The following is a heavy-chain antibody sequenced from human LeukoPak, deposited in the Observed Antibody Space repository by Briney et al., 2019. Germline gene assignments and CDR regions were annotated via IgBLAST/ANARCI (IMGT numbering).Heavy chain of an antibody. V-gene: IGHV4-59*11. Sequence: SETLSLTCTVSGGSISSHYWSWIRQPPGKGLEWIGYINYSGSTNYNPSLKSRATISVDTSKNQFSLKLTSVTAADTAVYYCVRLTIFGVLTINWFDPWGQGTLVTVSS. D-gene: IGHD3-3*02. CDR1: GGSISSHY. CDR2: INYSGST. CDR3: VRLTIFGVLTINWFDP. J-gene: IGHJ5*02.